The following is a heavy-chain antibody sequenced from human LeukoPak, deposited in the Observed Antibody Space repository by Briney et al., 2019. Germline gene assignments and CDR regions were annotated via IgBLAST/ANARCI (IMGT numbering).Heavy chain of an antibody. J-gene: IGHJ4*02. CDR2: IKQDASEK. D-gene: IGHD3-10*01. CDR3: ARDGWRFGELSDY. V-gene: IGHV3-7*04. CDR1: GFTFTIYW. Sequence: GGSLRLSCAASGFTFTIYWMSWVSQAPGKGREWVANIKQDASEKYYVNSVKGRFTIFRDNAKNSLNLQMNSLRPEDTAVYYCARDGWRFGELSDYWGQGTLVTVSS.